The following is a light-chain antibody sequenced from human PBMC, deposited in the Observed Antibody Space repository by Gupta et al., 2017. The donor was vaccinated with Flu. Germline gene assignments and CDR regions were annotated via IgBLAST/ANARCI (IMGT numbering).Light chain of an antibody. Sequence: NFMLTQPHSVSESPGKTVIISCTRSSGSIASNYVHWYQQRPGSSPTSVIYEDDRRPSGVPDRFSGSIDSSSNSASLTISGLKTEDEADYYCQSYDNSDHVVFGVGTKLTVL. CDR1: SGSIASNY. J-gene: IGLJ2*01. CDR2: EDD. V-gene: IGLV6-57*01. CDR3: QSYDNSDHVV.